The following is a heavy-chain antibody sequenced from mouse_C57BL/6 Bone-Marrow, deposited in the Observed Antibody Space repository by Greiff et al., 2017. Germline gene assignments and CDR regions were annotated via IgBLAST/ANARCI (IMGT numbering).Heavy chain of an antibody. V-gene: IGHV1-64*01. CDR3: ARWGGAWFAY. CDR2: IHPNSGRT. Sequence: QVQLQQPGAELVKPGASVKLSCKASGYTFTSYWMHWVKQRPGQGLEWIGMIHPNSGRTNYNEKFKSKATLPVDKSSSTAYMQLSSLTSEDSAVYYCARWGGAWFAYWGQGTLVTVSA. CDR1: GYTFTSYW. J-gene: IGHJ3*01.